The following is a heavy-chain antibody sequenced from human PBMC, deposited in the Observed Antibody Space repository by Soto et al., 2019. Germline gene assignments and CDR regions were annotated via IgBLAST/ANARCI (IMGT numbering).Heavy chain of an antibody. Sequence: GGSLRLSCAASGFTFSSYDMTWVRQAPGTGQEWVSTISGSGGDTYYADSVKGRFTFSRDNSKNSLYLQMNSMRAEDTAVYYCAKSRQGYGNYDFDYWGQGTLVTVSS. D-gene: IGHD4-17*01. CDR3: AKSRQGYGNYDFDY. V-gene: IGHV3-23*01. CDR1: GFTFSSYD. CDR2: ISGSGGDT. J-gene: IGHJ4*02.